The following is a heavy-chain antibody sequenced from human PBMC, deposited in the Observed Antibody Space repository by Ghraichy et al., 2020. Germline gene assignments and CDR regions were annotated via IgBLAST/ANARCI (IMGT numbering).Heavy chain of an antibody. Sequence: GESLNISCQGSGYSFRSYWIAWVRQMPGKGLEWLGMIFPGDSDIRYSPSFRGQVIISIDKSTSTAYLQWSSLKASDTAIFYCARVLYATAAPRTLNYMDVWGRGTAVTVSS. CDR2: IFPGDSDI. J-gene: IGHJ6*03. V-gene: IGHV5-51*01. CDR3: ARVLYATAAPRTLNYMDV. CDR1: GYSFRSYW. D-gene: IGHD6-13*01.